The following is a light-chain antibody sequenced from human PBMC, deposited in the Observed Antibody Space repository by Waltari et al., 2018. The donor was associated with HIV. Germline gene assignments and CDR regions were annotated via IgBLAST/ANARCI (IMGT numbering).Light chain of an antibody. J-gene: IGKJ2*01. CDR3: QQYLSAPFT. CDR1: PSVLYRSNNENY. Sequence: DIVITQSPASLAVSLGERATINCKSSPSVLYRSNNENYLACYQQKPGPPPRLLIYWASTWESGAPVRFSGSGSGTDFTLTISSLQADDVAIYYCQQYLSAPFTFGQGSKLELK. CDR2: WAS. V-gene: IGKV4-1*01.